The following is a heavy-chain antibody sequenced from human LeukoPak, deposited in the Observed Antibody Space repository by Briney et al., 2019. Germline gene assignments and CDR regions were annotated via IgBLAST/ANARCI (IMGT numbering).Heavy chain of an antibody. CDR2: IYHSGST. CDR3: ARASVLASYAFDN. Sequence: SETLSLTCAVSGYSISSGYYWGWTRQPPGKGLEGIGSIYHSGSTYYNPSLKSRFTISVDTSKNQFSLQLNCLTAEDTAVYYWARASVLASYAFDNWGQGTLVTVSS. D-gene: IGHD5-18*01. J-gene: IGHJ4*02. CDR1: GYSISSGYY. V-gene: IGHV4-38-2*01.